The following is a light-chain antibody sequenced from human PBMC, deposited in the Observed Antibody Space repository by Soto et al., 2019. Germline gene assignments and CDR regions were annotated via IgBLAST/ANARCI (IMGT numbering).Light chain of an antibody. CDR1: SSDVGAYNY. CDR3: CSYAGSYSWV. J-gene: IGLJ3*02. CDR2: DVS. Sequence: QSALTQPRSVSGSPGQSVTISCTGTSSDVGAYNYVSWYQHHPGKAHKVMIYDVSERPSGVPDRFSGSKSDNKASLTISGLQAEYEADYYCCSYAGSYSWVFGGGTKLTVL. V-gene: IGLV2-11*01.